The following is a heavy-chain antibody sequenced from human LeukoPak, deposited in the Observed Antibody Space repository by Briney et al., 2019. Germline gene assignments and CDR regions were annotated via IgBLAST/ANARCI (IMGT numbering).Heavy chain of an antibody. J-gene: IGHJ5*02. CDR3: AKDNSPGWFGP. D-gene: IGHD4-11*01. V-gene: IGHV3-74*01. CDR1: GFTFSNYW. Sequence: GGSLRLSCAASGFTFSNYWMQWVRHGPEKGLAVVARISTDGSTTNYADSVKGRFTISRDNAKNTVYLQMNSLRAEDTAVYYCAKDNSPGWFGPWGQGTLVTVSS. CDR2: ISTDGSTT.